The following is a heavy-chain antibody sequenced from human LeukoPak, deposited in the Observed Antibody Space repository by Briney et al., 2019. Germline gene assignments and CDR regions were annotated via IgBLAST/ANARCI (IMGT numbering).Heavy chain of an antibody. CDR2: IYYSGST. J-gene: IGHJ4*02. V-gene: IGHV4-39*07. Sequence: SETLSLTCTVSGGSISSSSYYWGWIRQPPGKGLEWIGSIYYSGSTYYNPSLKSRVTISVDTSKNQFSLKLSSVTAADTAVYYCARGLRSFGYWGQGTLVTVSS. CDR3: ARGLRSFGY. CDR1: GGSISSSSYY.